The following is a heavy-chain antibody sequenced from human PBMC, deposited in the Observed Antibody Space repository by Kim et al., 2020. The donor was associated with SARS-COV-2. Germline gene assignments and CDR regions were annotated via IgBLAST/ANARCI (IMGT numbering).Heavy chain of an antibody. V-gene: IGHV3-15*01. CDR2: IKSKTDGGTT. Sequence: GGSLRLSCAASGFTFSNAWMSWVRQAPGKGLEWVGRIKSKTDGGTTDYAAPVKGRFTISRDDSKNTLYLQMNSLKTEDTAVYYCTTDRTMVRGKPFDYWGQGTLVTVSS. CDR1: GFTFSNAW. J-gene: IGHJ4*02. CDR3: TTDRTMVRGKPFDY. D-gene: IGHD3-10*01.